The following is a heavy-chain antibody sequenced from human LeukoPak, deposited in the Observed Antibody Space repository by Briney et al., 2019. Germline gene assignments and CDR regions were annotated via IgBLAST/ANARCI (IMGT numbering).Heavy chain of an antibody. D-gene: IGHD3-10*01. CDR2: ISSSSSYI. Sequence: GGSLRLSCAASGFTFSSYSMNWVRQAPGKGLEWVSSISSSSSYIYYADSVKGRFTISRDNAKNSLYLQMNSLRAEDTAVYYCARDQALLWFGELQYYYGMDVWGQGTTVTVSS. CDR3: ARDQALLWFGELQYYYGMDV. CDR1: GFTFSSYS. V-gene: IGHV3-21*01. J-gene: IGHJ6*02.